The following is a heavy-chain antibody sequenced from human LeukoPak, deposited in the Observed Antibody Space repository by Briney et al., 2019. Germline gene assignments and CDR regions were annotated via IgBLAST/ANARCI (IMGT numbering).Heavy chain of an antibody. D-gene: IGHD3-22*01. Sequence: GGSLRLSCAASGFTFSSYAMHWLRQPPGKGLEWVAVISYDGSNKYYADSVKGRFTISRDNSKNTLHLQMNSLRAEDTAVYYCARGRITMIKGYFDYWGQGTLVTVSS. J-gene: IGHJ4*02. CDR3: ARGRITMIKGYFDY. CDR2: ISYDGSNK. CDR1: GFTFSSYA. V-gene: IGHV3-30*04.